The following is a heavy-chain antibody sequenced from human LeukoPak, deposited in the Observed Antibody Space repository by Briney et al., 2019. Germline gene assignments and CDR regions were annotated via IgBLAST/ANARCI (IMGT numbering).Heavy chain of an antibody. J-gene: IGHJ5*01. CDR1: GFRFSSNA. CDR3: SKGQELDDGVMDS. V-gene: IGHV3-23*01. CDR2: SRGDGDST. D-gene: IGHD1-1*01. Sequence: GRSLRLSCAASGFRFSSNALTWVSQATGKGLEWVSTSRGDGDSTHYADSVKGRFTISRHNSKNTVFLQMNNLSAEDTAIYYCSKGQELDDGVMDSWGRGTLVIVSS.